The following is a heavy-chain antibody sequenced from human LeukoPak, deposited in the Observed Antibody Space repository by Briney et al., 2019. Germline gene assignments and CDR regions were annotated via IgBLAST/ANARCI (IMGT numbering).Heavy chain of an antibody. Sequence: LETLSLTCTVSGHSISSGYSWGWIRQPPGKGLEWIASISHRGSTYYNPSLKSRVTISVDTSKNQFSLKLSSVTAADTAVYYCAREKYGDYIFDYWGQGTLVTVSS. J-gene: IGHJ4*02. CDR3: AREKYGDYIFDY. V-gene: IGHV4-38-2*02. CDR2: ISHRGST. CDR1: GHSISSGYS. D-gene: IGHD4-17*01.